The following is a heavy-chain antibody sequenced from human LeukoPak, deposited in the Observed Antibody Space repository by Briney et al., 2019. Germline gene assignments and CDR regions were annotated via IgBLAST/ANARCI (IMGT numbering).Heavy chain of an antibody. CDR3: ARVFRTLVGDIYGWLGYYDSSGYYFDY. CDR1: GYTFTSYG. Sequence: ASVKVSCKASGYTFTSYGISWVRQAPGQGLEWMGWISVYNDKTNYAQKLQGRVTMTTDTSTSTAYMELRSLRSDDTAVYYCARVFRTLVGDIYGWLGYYDSSGYYFDYWGQGTLVTVSS. D-gene: IGHD3-22*01. CDR2: ISVYNDKT. J-gene: IGHJ4*02. V-gene: IGHV1-18*01.